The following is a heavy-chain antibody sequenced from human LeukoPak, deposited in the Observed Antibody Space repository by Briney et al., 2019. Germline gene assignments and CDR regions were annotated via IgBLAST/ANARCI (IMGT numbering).Heavy chain of an antibody. J-gene: IGHJ4*02. Sequence: QSGGSLRLSCAASGFTFSSYAMSWVRQAPGKGLEWVSAISGSGGNTYYADSVKGRFTISRDNSKNTLYLQMNSLRVEDTAVYYCAKELYGMSYFENWGQGTLVTVSS. CDR3: AKELYGMSYFEN. CDR2: ISGSGGNT. V-gene: IGHV3-23*01. CDR1: GFTFSSYA. D-gene: IGHD2-8*01.